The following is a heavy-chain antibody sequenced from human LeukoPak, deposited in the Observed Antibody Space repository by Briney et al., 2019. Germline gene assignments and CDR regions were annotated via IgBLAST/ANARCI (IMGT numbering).Heavy chain of an antibody. J-gene: IGHJ4*02. CDR3: AKARWEPNFDY. V-gene: IGHV3-43*02. CDR1: GFTFDDYA. Sequence: GGSLRLSCAASGFTFDDYAMHWVRQGPGKSLEWVSLINENGDIAYYGDSVRGRFTVSRDNAKNSLYLQMNSLTAEDTALYYCAKARWEPNFDYWGQGTLVTVSS. CDR2: INENGDIA. D-gene: IGHD1-26*01.